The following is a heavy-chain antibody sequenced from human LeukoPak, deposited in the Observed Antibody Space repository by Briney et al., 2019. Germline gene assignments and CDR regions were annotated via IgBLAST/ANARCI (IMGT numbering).Heavy chain of an antibody. D-gene: IGHD3-10*01. CDR2: ISSSSYT. CDR1: GFTHSYYY. Sequence: GGSLTLSCAASGFTHSYYYMSWIRQAPGKGLEGVSYISSSSYTNYADSVKGRFTISRDNAKNSLYLQMNSLRAEDTAVYYCARFITMVRGVIPENWFDPWGQGTLVTVSS. CDR3: ARFITMVRGVIPENWFDP. J-gene: IGHJ5*02. V-gene: IGHV3-11*06.